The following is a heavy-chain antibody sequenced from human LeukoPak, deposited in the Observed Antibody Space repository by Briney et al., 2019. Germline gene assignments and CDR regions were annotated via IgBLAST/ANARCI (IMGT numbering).Heavy chain of an antibody. CDR1: GYTFTSYG. V-gene: IGHV1-18*01. D-gene: IGHD1-1*01. Sequence: ASVKVSCKASGYTFTSYGISWVRQAPGQGLEWMGWISAYNGNTNYAQKLQGRVTMTTDKSTSTAYMELSSLRSEDTAVYYCARVGSRLEVDYWGQGTLVTVSS. J-gene: IGHJ4*02. CDR2: ISAYNGNT. CDR3: ARVGSRLEVDY.